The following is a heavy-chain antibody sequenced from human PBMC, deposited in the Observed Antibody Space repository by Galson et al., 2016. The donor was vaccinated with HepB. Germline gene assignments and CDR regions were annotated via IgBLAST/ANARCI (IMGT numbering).Heavy chain of an antibody. CDR2: IHYTGST. CDR3: ARDSGWGSFPLFYYFGLDG. Sequence: TLSLTCAVSGGSITSADNNWGWIRQHPGKGLEWIGYIHYTGSTCYSPSLKTRLTISLDASKNQFFLRLNSVTAADSAVYYCARDSGWGSFPLFYYFGLDGWGRGTTVIVSS. D-gene: IGHD3-10*01. CDR1: GGSITSADNN. J-gene: IGHJ6*02. V-gene: IGHV4-31*11.